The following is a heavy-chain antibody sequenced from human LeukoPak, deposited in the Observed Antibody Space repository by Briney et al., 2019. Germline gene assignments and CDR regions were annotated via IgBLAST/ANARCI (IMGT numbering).Heavy chain of an antibody. CDR3: AKDGGDSGYDFGFDY. CDR2: ISGSGGST. J-gene: IGHJ4*02. D-gene: IGHD5-12*01. Sequence: PGGSLRLSCAASGITFSSYAMSWVRQAPGKGLEWVSAISGSGGSTYYADSVKGRFTISRDNSKNTLYLQMNSLRAEDTAVYYCAKDGGDSGYDFGFDYWGQGTLVTVSS. CDR1: GITFSSYA. V-gene: IGHV3-23*01.